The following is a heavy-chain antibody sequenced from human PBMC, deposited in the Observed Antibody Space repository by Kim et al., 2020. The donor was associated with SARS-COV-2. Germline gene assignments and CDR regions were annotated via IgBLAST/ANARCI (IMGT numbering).Heavy chain of an antibody. J-gene: IGHJ6*02. Sequence: ASVKVSCKASGYTFTSYGISWVRQAPGQGLEWMGWISAYNGNTNYAQKLQGRVTMTTDTSTSTAYMELRSLRSDDTAGYYCAREEKNYYGSATYYYYGMDVWGQGTTVTVSS. CDR3: AREEKNYYGSATYYYYGMDV. CDR2: ISAYNGNT. CDR1: GYTFTSYG. V-gene: IGHV1-18*04. D-gene: IGHD3-10*01.